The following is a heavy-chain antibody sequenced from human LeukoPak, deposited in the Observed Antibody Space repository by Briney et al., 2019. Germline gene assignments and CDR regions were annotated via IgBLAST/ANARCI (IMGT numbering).Heavy chain of an antibody. V-gene: IGHV3-23*01. J-gene: IGHJ5*02. D-gene: IGHD2-8*02. CDR1: GFTFSSYA. CDR3: AKTGASGLTVDP. CDR2: ISGSGGST. Sequence: GRSLRLSCAASGFTFSSYAMSWVRQAPGKGLEWVSAISGSGGSTYYADSVKGRFTISRDNSKNTLYLQMNSLRAEDTAVYYCAKTGASGLTVDPWGQGTLVTVSS.